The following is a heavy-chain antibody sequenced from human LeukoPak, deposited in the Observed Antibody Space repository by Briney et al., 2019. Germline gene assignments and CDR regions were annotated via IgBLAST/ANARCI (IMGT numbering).Heavy chain of an antibody. J-gene: IGHJ4*02. D-gene: IGHD6-6*01. CDR2: IYPGDSDT. CDR1: GYSFTNYW. V-gene: IGHV5-51*01. Sequence: GESLKISCKGSGYSFTNYWIGWVRQMPGKGLEWMGTIYPGDSDTKYSPSFQGQVTISADKSISTAYLQWNSLKASDTAMYYCARLVAPRPVDYWGQGTLVTVSS. CDR3: ARLVAPRPVDY.